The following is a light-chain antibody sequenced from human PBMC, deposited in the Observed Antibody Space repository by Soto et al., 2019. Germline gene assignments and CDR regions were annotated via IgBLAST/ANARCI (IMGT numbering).Light chain of an antibody. CDR3: AAWDDTLDAQV. CDR1: STNIGAGYG. J-gene: IGLJ3*02. CDR2: RNN. V-gene: IGLV1-40*01. Sequence: QSVLTQPPSVSGAPGQRVSISCTGSSTNIGAGYGVHWYQQRPGTAPKLLIQRNNERPSGVPDRFSGSKSGTSVSLAISGLRSEDEATYYCAAWDDTLDAQVFGGGTKLTVL.